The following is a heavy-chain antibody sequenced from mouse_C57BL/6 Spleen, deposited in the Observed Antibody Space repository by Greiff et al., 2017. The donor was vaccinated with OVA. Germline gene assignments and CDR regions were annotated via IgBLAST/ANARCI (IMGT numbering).Heavy chain of an antibody. CDR2: IDPSDSET. J-gene: IGHJ1*03. D-gene: IGHD1-1*01. V-gene: IGHV1-52*01. CDR3: ARLGTTVVAPYWYFEV. Sequence: QVQLQQPGAELVRPGSSVKLSCKASGYTFTSYWMHWVKQRPIQGLEWIGNIDPSDSETHYNQKFKDKATLTVDKSSSTAYMQLSSLTSEDSAVYYCARLGTTVVAPYWYFEVWGTGTTVTVSS. CDR1: GYTFTSYW.